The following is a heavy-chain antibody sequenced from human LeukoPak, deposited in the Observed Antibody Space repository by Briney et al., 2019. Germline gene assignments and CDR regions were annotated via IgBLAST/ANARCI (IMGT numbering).Heavy chain of an antibody. D-gene: IGHD5-18*01. CDR2: ISSSSSYI. CDR3: ARHLSGVTGYTYGRGIDY. Sequence: PGGSLRLSCAASGFTFSSYSMNWVRQAPGKGLEWVSSISSSSSYIYYADSVKGRFTISRDNAKNSLYLHMNSLRAEDTAVYYCARHLSGVTGYTYGRGIDYWGQGTLVTVSS. CDR1: GFTFSSYS. J-gene: IGHJ4*02. V-gene: IGHV3-21*01.